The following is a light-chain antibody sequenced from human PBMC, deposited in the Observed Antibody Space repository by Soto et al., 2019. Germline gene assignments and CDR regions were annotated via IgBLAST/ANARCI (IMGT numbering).Light chain of an antibody. CDR2: EVK. CDR1: SSDVGGYNY. Sequence: QSVLTQPASVSGSPGQSITISCTGTSSDVGGYNYVSWYQQHPGKVPKLIIYEVKNRPSGVSSRFSGSKSGNTASLTISGLQPEDEADYYCSSFKGISNQVFGGGTKVTVL. CDR3: SSFKGISNQV. J-gene: IGLJ3*02. V-gene: IGLV2-14*01.